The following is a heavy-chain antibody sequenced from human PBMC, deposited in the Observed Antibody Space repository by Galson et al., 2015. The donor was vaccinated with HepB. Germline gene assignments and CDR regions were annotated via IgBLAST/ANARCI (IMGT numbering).Heavy chain of an antibody. J-gene: IGHJ4*02. D-gene: IGHD2-15*01. CDR1: GFAFISYN. CDR3: VRDIGGVFYFDY. CDR2: TNKAGNSK. V-gene: IGHV3-48*02. Sequence: SLRLSCSASGFAFISYNLHWARQAPGKGLEWVVFTNKAGNSKQYGDSVKGRFTTSRDNAKNSLYLQMNSLRDEDTAVYYCVRDIGGVFYFDYWGQGTLVTVSS.